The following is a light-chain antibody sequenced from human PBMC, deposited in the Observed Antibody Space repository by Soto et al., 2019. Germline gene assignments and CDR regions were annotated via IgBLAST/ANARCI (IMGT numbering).Light chain of an antibody. Sequence: QSVLTQPPSASWSPGQSVTISCTGTSSDVGGYNYVSWYQQHPGKAPKLMIYEVSKRPSGVPDRFSGSKSGNTASLTVSGLQDEDEAEYYCSSYAGSNNLRVFGTWTKLTGL. V-gene: IGLV2-8*01. CDR2: EVS. J-gene: IGLJ1*01. CDR3: SSYAGSNNLRV. CDR1: SSDVGGYNY.